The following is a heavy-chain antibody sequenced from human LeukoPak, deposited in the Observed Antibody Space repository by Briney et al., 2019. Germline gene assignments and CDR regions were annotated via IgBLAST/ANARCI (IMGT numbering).Heavy chain of an antibody. J-gene: IGHJ4*02. CDR1: GGSISSGSYY. CDR3: ARDVPSSLVVDY. D-gene: IGHD2-21*01. CDR2: IYTSGST. Sequence: SETLSLTCTVSGGSISSGSYYWSWIRQPAGKGLEWIGRIYTSGSTNYNPSLKSRVTISVDTSKNQFSLKLSSVTAADTAVYYCARDVPSSLVVDYWGQGTLVTVSS. V-gene: IGHV4-61*02.